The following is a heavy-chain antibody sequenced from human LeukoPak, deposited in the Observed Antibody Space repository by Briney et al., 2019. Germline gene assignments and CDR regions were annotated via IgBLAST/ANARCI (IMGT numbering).Heavy chain of an antibody. J-gene: IGHJ4*02. V-gene: IGHV4-39*07. CDR1: GGSISSGSYY. D-gene: IGHD5-24*01. CDR3: ARGIMDRDGYNRHYNFDY. CDR2: IYYSGST. Sequence: PSETLSLTCTVSGGSISSGSYYWGWIRQPPGKGLEWIGNIYYSGSTYYNPSLKSRVSISVDTSKNQFSLKLTSVTAADTAVYYCARGIMDRDGYNRHYNFDYWGQGTLVTVSS.